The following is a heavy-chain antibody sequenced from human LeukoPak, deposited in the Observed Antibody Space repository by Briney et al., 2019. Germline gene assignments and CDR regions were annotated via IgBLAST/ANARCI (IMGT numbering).Heavy chain of an antibody. CDR1: GFTFGSYG. D-gene: IGHD2-15*01. J-gene: IGHJ4*02. CDR3: AKDLAFCSGGSCAY. V-gene: IGHV3-30*02. CDR2: IWSDGGAK. Sequence: GGSLRLSCAASGFTFGSYGMHWVRQAPGKGLEWVAMIWSDGGAKYYADSVKGRFTISRDNSKNTLNLQMNSLRVEDTAVYYCAKDLAFCSGGSCAYWGQGSLVTVSS.